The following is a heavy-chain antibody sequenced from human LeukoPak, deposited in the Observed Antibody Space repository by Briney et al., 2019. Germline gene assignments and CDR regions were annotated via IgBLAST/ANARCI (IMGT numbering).Heavy chain of an antibody. Sequence: PSETLSLTCTVSGGSISSYYWSWIRQPAGKGLDWIGRIYTSGSTNYNPSLKSRVPISVDTSKNQFSLKLSSVTAADTAVYYCARLVAAAGRAYDYWGQGTLVTVSS. CDR3: ARLVAAAGRAYDY. CDR2: IYTSGST. D-gene: IGHD6-13*01. J-gene: IGHJ4*02. V-gene: IGHV4-4*07. CDR1: GGSISSYY.